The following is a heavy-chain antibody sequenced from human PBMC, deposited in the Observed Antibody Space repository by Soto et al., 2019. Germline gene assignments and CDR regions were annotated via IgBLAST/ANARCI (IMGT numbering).Heavy chain of an antibody. D-gene: IGHD1-1*01. Sequence: QVQLQQWGAGLLKPSETLSLTCAVYGGFVSSGSYYWSWIQQRPGKVLEWIGEMSHSGGTHFNPSLKRRVTISVDTSKNQFSLKMSSVTAADTALYYCARVERRTATTVVDAFDIWGPGTMVTVSS. V-gene: IGHV4-34*01. CDR2: MSHSGGT. J-gene: IGHJ3*02. CDR1: GGFVSSGSYY. CDR3: ARVERRTATTVVDAFDI.